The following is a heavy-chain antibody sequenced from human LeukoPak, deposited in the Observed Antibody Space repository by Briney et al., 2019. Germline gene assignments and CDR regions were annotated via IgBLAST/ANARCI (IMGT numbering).Heavy chain of an antibody. CDR1: GFTFYSYT. Sequence: GGSLRLSCAASGFTFYSYTMNWVRQAPGKGLGWVSSITSSSSYIYYADSVKGRFTISRDNARNSLYLQMNSLRAEDTAVYYCARDAVSRFDPWGQGTLVTVSS. D-gene: IGHD4-11*01. CDR3: ARDAVSRFDP. CDR2: ITSSSSYI. J-gene: IGHJ5*02. V-gene: IGHV3-21*01.